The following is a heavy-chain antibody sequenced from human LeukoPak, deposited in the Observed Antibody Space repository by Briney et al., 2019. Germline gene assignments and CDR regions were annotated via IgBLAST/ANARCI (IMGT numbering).Heavy chain of an antibody. CDR2: ISGSGGFT. J-gene: IGHJ4*02. CDR3: AKGYYDSSGYYFDY. Sequence: GGSLRLSCAASGFTFSSYAMSWVRQAPGKGLEWGSGISGSGGFTDYADSVKGRFTISRDNSKNTLDLQMNRLRAEDTAVYYCAKGYYDSSGYYFDYWGQGTLVTVSS. D-gene: IGHD3-22*01. CDR1: GFTFSSYA. V-gene: IGHV3-23*01.